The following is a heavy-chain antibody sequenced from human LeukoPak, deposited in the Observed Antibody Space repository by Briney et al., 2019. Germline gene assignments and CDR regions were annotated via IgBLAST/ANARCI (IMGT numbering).Heavy chain of an antibody. CDR1: GYTFTSYW. CDR3: ARTAEASSGYSY. CDR2: VYPGDSDT. Sequence: GESLKISCKGSGYTFTSYWIAWVRQRPGKGLEWMGIVYPGDSDTRYSPSFQGQVTISADKSINTAYLQWSSLKASDTAMYYCARTAEASSGYSYWGQGTLVTVSS. V-gene: IGHV5-51*01. D-gene: IGHD3-22*01. J-gene: IGHJ4*02.